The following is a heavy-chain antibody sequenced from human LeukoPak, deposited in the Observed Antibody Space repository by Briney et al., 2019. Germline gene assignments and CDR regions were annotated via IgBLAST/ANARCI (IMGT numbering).Heavy chain of an antibody. J-gene: IGHJ3*02. CDR3: ARHRLHRIYYDTTGYYHDACDI. Sequence: ASVKVSCKASGYTFTNYGISWVRQAPGQGLEWMGWISAYNGNINYAQKLQGRVTMTTDTSTSTAYTELRSLRSDDTAVYFCARHRLHRIYYDTTGYYHDACDIWGQGTMVTVSS. CDR2: ISAYNGNI. CDR1: GYTFTNYG. V-gene: IGHV1-18*01. D-gene: IGHD3-22*01.